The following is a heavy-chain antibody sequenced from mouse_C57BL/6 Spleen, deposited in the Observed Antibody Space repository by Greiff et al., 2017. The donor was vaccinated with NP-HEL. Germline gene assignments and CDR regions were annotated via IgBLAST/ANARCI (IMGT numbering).Heavy chain of an antibody. CDR2: IHPNSGST. V-gene: IGHV1-64*01. D-gene: IGHD2-4*01. Sequence: VQLQQPGAELVKPGASVKLSCKASGYTFTSYWMHWVKQRPGQGLEWIGMIHPNSGSTNYNEKFKSKATLTVDKSSSTAYMQLSSLTSEDSAVYYCARNYYDYDGYFDVWGTGTTVTVSS. CDR1: GYTFTSYW. CDR3: ARNYYDYDGYFDV. J-gene: IGHJ1*03.